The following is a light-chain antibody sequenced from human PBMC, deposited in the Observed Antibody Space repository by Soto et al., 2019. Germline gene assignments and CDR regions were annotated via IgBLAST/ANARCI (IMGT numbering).Light chain of an antibody. V-gene: IGKV3-20*01. CDR2: DAS. CDR1: QSVSSSY. J-gene: IGKJ3*01. Sequence: EIVLTQSPGTLSLSPGERATLSCRASQSVSSSYLAWYQQKPGQAPRLLIYDASRATGIPDRFSGSGSGTDFPLTITRLEPEDFAVYCCQHYGTSALFGPGTKVDI. CDR3: QHYGTSAL.